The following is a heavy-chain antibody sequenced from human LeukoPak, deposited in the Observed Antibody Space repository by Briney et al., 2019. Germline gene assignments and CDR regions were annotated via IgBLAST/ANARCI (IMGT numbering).Heavy chain of an antibody. CDR3: ARHTTGYNSPRDSFNI. CDR1: GYTFTNYY. V-gene: IGHV1-46*01. CDR2: ISPSGAST. J-gene: IGHJ3*02. Sequence: ASVKVSCKASGYTFTNYYMHWVRQAPGQGLEWMGMISPSGASTSYAQKFQGRVTMTRDVSTSTVYMELSSLRSEDTAVYYCARHTTGYNSPRDSFNIWGQGTMVTVSS. D-gene: IGHD1-1*01.